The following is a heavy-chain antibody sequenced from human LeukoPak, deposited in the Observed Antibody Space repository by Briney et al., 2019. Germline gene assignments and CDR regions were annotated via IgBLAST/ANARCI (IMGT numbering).Heavy chain of an antibody. V-gene: IGHV3-30*04. Sequence: GMSLRLSCAASGFTFSSYAIHWVRQAPGKGLQWVAVISYDGINKYYADSVRGRFTISRDNSKNTLYLQMNSLRTEDTAVYYCARGESDSGTYSPGDFWGQGTLVTVSS. CDR3: ARGESDSGTYSPGDF. D-gene: IGHD1-26*01. CDR1: GFTFSSYA. J-gene: IGHJ4*02. CDR2: ISYDGINK.